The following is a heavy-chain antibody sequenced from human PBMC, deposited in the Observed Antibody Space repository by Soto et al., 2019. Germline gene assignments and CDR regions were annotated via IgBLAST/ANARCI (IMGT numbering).Heavy chain of an antibody. CDR3: ARDRGWSLFDY. CDR1: GFTISSYC. V-gene: IGHV3-74*01. D-gene: IGHD6-19*01. Sequence: EVQLVESGGGLVQPGGSLRLSCAASGFTISSYCMYWVRQAPGKGLVWVSRTNSDGSDTTYADSVKGRFTISRDNAKNTLYLQMNSLRAEDTAVYYCARDRGWSLFDYWGQGTLVTVSS. CDR2: TNSDGSDT. J-gene: IGHJ4*02.